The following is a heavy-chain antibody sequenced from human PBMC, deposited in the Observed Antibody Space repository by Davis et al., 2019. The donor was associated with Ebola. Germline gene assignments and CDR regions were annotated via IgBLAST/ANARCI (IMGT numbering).Heavy chain of an antibody. CDR2: ISSSSTTK. D-gene: IGHD6-19*01. Sequence: GGSLRLSCAASGFTFSSYSMNWVRQAPGRGLEWVSYISSSSTTKYYADSVKGRFTISRDNAKNSLYLQMNSLGGEDTAMYYCVRGGTLAGTILHYWGQGILVTVSS. CDR3: VRGGTLAGTILHY. CDR1: GFTFSSYS. V-gene: IGHV3-48*01. J-gene: IGHJ4*02.